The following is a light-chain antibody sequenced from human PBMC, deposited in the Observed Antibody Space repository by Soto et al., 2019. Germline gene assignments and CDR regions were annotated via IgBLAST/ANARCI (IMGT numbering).Light chain of an antibody. Sequence: EIVMTQSPVTLSVSPGERATLSCRASQSVSSNLAWYQHKPGQAPRLLIYDTSTRATGIPARFSGSGSGTEFTLTISRLQSEDFAVYYCQQYDNWYTFGQGTKLEIK. CDR2: DTS. CDR3: QQYDNWYT. J-gene: IGKJ2*01. V-gene: IGKV3-15*01. CDR1: QSVSSN.